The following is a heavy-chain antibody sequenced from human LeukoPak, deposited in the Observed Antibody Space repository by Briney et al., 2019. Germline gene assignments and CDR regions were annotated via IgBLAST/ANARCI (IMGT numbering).Heavy chain of an antibody. Sequence: PGGSLRLSCAASGFTFSSYWMSWVRQAPGKGLEWVANIKQDGSKRYYVDSVKGRFTISRDNGKNSLYPQMNSLTAEDTAVYYCTRDLAAAATWGQGTLVTVSS. J-gene: IGHJ5*02. V-gene: IGHV3-7*03. CDR2: IKQDGSKR. CDR3: TRDLAAAAT. CDR1: GFTFSSYW. D-gene: IGHD6-13*01.